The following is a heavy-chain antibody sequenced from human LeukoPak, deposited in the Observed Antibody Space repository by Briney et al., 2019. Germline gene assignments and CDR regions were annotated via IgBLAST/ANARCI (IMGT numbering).Heavy chain of an antibody. J-gene: IGHJ4*02. CDR3: ATGTDSSGWYQSSGY. CDR1: GYTFTNYD. V-gene: IGHV1-8*03. Sequence: RASVKVSCKASGYTFTNYDIHWVRQAAGQGLEWMGWINPYSGNTGYAQNFQGRITITRNTSISTAYMELSSLRSEDTAVYYCATGTDSSGWYQSSGYWGQGTLVTVSS. CDR2: INPYSGNT. D-gene: IGHD6-19*01.